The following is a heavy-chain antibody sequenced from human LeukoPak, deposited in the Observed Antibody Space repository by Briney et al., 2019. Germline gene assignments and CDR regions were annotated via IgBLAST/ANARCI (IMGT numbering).Heavy chain of an antibody. CDR1: GFTYSSYS. D-gene: IGHD1-26*01. J-gene: IGHJ4*02. V-gene: IGHV3-21*01. CDR2: ISSSSSYI. Sequence: GGSLRLSCAASGFTYSSYSMNWVRQAPGKGLEWVSSISSSSSYIYYADSVKGRFTISRDNAKNSLYLQMNSLRAEDTAVYYCARSRGELLLDYWGQGTLVTVSS. CDR3: ARSRGELLLDY.